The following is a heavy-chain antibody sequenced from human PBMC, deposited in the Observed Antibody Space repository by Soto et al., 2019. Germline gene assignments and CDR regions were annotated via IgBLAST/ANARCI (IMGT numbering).Heavy chain of an antibody. J-gene: IGHJ3*02. D-gene: IGHD5-18*01. CDR1: GFTFSSYA. V-gene: IGHV3-23*01. Sequence: GGSLRLSCAASGFTFSSYAMSWVRQAPGKGLEWVSAISGSGGSTYYADSVKGRFTISRDNSKNTLYPQMNSLRAEDTAVYYCAKDRVVVDTAMDDAFDIWGQGTMVTVSS. CDR3: AKDRVVVDTAMDDAFDI. CDR2: ISGSGGST.